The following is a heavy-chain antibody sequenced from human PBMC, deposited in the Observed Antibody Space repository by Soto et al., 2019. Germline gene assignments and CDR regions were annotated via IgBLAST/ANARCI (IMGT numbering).Heavy chain of an antibody. Sequence: SETLSLTCTVSGGSISSYYWSWIRQPAGKGLEWIGYIYYSGSTYYNPSLKSRVTISVDTSKNQFSLKLSSVTAADTAVYYCARVGTYYYDSSGYPFDYWGQGTLVTVSS. CDR3: ARVGTYYYDSSGYPFDY. D-gene: IGHD3-22*01. V-gene: IGHV4-59*06. J-gene: IGHJ4*02. CDR1: GGSISSYY. CDR2: IYYSGST.